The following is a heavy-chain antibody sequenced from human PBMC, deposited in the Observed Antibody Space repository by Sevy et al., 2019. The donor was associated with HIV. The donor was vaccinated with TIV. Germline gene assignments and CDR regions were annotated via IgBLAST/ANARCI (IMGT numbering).Heavy chain of an antibody. V-gene: IGHV1-18*01. CDR1: GYTFTRYG. J-gene: IGHJ6*02. CDR2: ISAYNDYT. D-gene: IGHD3-22*01. CDR3: ARDRNNYDSSGYPKGMDV. Sequence: ASVKVSCKASGYTFTRYGISWVRQAPGQGLEWMGWISAYNDYTNYVQKLQGRVTMTTDTSTSIAYLELRGLGSDETAVYYCARDRNNYDSSGYPKGMDVWGQGTTVTVSS.